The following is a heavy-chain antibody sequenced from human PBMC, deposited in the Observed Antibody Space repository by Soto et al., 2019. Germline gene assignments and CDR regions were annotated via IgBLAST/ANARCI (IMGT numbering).Heavy chain of an antibody. CDR3: ARPEIPTRCSDYNCPFDH. V-gene: IGHV5-51*01. J-gene: IGHJ4*02. CDR1: GYIFSIYW. Sequence: GESLKISCKGSGYIFSIYWIGWVRQVPGKGLEWMGIIYPGDSDTRYNPSFQGQVTISVDKSTSTAYLRWNSLKASDTAIYYCARPEIPTRCSDYNCPFDHWGQGTLVTVSS. CDR2: IYPGDSDT. D-gene: IGHD3-22*01.